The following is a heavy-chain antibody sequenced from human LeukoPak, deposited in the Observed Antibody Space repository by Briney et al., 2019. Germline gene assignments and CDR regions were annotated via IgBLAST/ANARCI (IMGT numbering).Heavy chain of an antibody. V-gene: IGHV1-18*01. D-gene: IGHD3-16*02. CDR2: ISAYNGNT. CDR3: ARMITFGGVIAPGYMDV. CDR1: GYTFTSYG. J-gene: IGHJ6*03. Sequence: ASVKVSCKASGYTFTSYGISWVRQAPGQGLEWMGWISAYNGNTNYAQKLQGRVTMTTDTSTSTAYMELRSLRSDDTAVYYCARMITFGGVIAPGYMDVWGKGTTVTVSS.